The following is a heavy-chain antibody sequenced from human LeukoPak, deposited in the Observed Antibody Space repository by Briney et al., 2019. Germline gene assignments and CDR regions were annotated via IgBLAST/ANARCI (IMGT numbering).Heavy chain of an antibody. CDR2: VNHSGST. CDR1: GGSFSGYY. CDR3: ARVTGYMVEDYFDY. V-gene: IGHV4-34*01. Sequence: SETLSLTCAVYGGSFSGYYWSWIRQPPGKGLEWIGEVNHSGSTNYNPSLKSRVTISVDTSKNQFSLKLSSVTAADTAVYYCARVTGYMVEDYFDYWGQGTLVTVSS. J-gene: IGHJ4*02. D-gene: IGHD6-13*01.